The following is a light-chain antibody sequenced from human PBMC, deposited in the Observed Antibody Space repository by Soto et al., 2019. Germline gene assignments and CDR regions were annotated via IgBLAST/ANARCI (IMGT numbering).Light chain of an antibody. Sequence: EIVLAQSPATLSLSPGERATLSCRASQSVSRYLAWYQQKPGQAPRLLIYGASNRATGIPARFSGSGSGTDFTLTISSLEPEDFAVYYCQQRSNWPRTFGQGTEVDIK. CDR3: QQRSNWPRT. V-gene: IGKV3-11*01. CDR2: GAS. J-gene: IGKJ1*01. CDR1: QSVSRY.